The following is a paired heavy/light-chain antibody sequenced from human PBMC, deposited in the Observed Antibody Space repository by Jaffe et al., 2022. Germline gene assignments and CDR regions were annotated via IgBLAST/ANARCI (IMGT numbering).Heavy chain of an antibody. J-gene: IGHJ3*02. V-gene: IGHV1-46*03. CDR3: ARVGYYDFWSGENLDAFDI. D-gene: IGHD3-3*01. Sequence: QVQLVQSGAEVKKPGASVKVSCKASGYTFTSYYMHWVRQAPGQGLEWMGIINPSGGSTSYAQKFQGRVTMTRDTSTSTVYMELSSLRSEDTAVYYCARVGYYDFWSGENLDAFDIWGQGTMVTVSS. CDR1: GYTFTSYY. CDR2: INPSGGST.
Light chain of an antibody. CDR2: AAS. V-gene: IGKV1-27*01. CDR1: QGISNY. CDR3: QKYNSAPPFT. J-gene: IGKJ3*01. Sequence: DIQMTQSPSSLSASVGDRVTITCRASQGISNYLAWYQQKPGKVPKLLIYAASTLQSGVPSRFSGSGSGTDFTLTISSLQPEDVATYYCQKYNSAPPFTFGPGTKVDIK.